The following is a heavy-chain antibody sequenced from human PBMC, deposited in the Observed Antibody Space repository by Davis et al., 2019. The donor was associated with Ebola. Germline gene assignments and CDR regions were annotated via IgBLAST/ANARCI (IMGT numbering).Heavy chain of an antibody. J-gene: IGHJ6*04. V-gene: IGHV4-34*01. Sequence: SETLSLTSDLPGGSFSGYYWTWIRQSPGKGLEWNGEISQSGDTQYNPSLKSRVTILVDTSKKQFSLKLTSVTAADTAVYFCARRYSGPYQYFYGMDVWGRGTTVSVSS. CDR3: ARRYSGPYQYFYGMDV. D-gene: IGHD6-13*01. CDR1: GGSFSGYY. CDR2: ISQSGDT.